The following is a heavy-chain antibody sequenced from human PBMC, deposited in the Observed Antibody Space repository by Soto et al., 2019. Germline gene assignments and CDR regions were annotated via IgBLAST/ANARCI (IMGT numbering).Heavy chain of an antibody. CDR2: IVVGSGNT. CDR1: GFTFTSSA. Sequence: SVKVSCKASGFTFTSSAVQWVRQARGQRLEWIGWIVVGSGNTDYAQKFQERVTITRDMSTSTAYMELSSLRSEDTAVYYCAARSWFADDAFDIWGQGTMVTVSS. CDR3: AARSWFADDAFDI. J-gene: IGHJ3*02. V-gene: IGHV1-58*01. D-gene: IGHD3-22*01.